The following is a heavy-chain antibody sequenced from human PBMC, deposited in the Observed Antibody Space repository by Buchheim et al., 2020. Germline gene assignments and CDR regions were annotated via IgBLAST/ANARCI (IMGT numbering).Heavy chain of an antibody. V-gene: IGHV4-39*01. J-gene: IGHJ4*02. D-gene: IGHD2-2*01. CDR2: IYYSGST. CDR1: GGSISSSSYY. CDR3: ARLKVPLYYFDY. Sequence: QLQLQESGPGLVKPSETLSLTCTVSGGSISSSSYYWGWIRQPPGKGLEWIGSIYYSGSTYYNPSLKSRVTISVDTSKNQFSLKRGSVTAADTAVYYCARLKVPLYYFDYWGQGTL.